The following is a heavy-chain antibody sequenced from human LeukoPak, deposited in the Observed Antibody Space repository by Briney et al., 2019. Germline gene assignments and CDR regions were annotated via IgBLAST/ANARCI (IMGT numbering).Heavy chain of an antibody. J-gene: IGHJ4*02. CDR3: AKDGGPTVFYYFDY. Sequence: PGGSLRLSCAASGFTFSNYAMSWVRQAPGKGLEWVSGICGGSGGTNYADPVKGRFTISRDNSRNTLYLQMNSLRAEDTAIYYCAKDGGPTVFYYFDYWGQGTLITVSS. CDR2: ICGGSGGT. D-gene: IGHD1-1*01. CDR1: GFTFSNYA. V-gene: IGHV3-23*01.